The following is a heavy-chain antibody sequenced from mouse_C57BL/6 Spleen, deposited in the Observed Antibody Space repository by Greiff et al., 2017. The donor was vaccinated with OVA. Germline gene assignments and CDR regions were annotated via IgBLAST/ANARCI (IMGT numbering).Heavy chain of an antibody. CDR2: IHPNSGST. CDR3: ARSSGPWFAY. J-gene: IGHJ3*01. V-gene: IGHV1-64*01. CDR1: GYTFTSYW. Sequence: QVQLKQPGAELVKPGASVKLSCKASGYTFTSYWMHWVKQRPGQGLEWIGMIHPNSGSTNYNEKFKSKATLTVDKSSSTAYMQLSSLTSEDSAVYYCARSSGPWFAYWGQGTLVTVSA. D-gene: IGHD3-2*02.